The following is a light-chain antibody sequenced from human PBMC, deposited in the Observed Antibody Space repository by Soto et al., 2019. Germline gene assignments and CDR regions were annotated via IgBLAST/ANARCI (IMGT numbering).Light chain of an antibody. CDR2: EVS. Sequence: DIVLTQTPLSLSVTPGQPASISCKSSQSLLNTDGKTYIQWYQQKPGHPPHLLICEVSIRCGGVPDGFNGSGSGSDFTLKISRVETEDFGVYYCMHSLRLPWTFGQGTKVE. J-gene: IGKJ1*01. CDR3: MHSLRLPWT. CDR1: QSLLNTDGKTY. V-gene: IGKV2-29*02.